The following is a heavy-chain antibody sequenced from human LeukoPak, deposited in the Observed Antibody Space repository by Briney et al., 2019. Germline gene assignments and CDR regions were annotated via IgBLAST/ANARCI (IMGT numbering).Heavy chain of an antibody. Sequence: GGSLRLSCAASGFTFSSYSMNWVRQAPGKGLEWVSSISRSSSYIYYADSVKGRFTISRDNAKNSLYLQMDSLRAEDTAVYYYARDQKLLWFGESPFDYWGQGTLVTVSS. CDR3: ARDQKLLWFGESPFDY. CDR2: ISRSSSYI. V-gene: IGHV3-21*01. J-gene: IGHJ4*02. CDR1: GFTFSSYS. D-gene: IGHD3-10*01.